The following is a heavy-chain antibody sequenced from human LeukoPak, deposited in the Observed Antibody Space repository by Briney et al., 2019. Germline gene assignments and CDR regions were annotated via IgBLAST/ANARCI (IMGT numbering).Heavy chain of an antibody. CDR2: ISGSGNNR. CDR1: GFTFKSFS. J-gene: IGHJ4*02. D-gene: IGHD4-17*01. Sequence: PGGSLRLSCAASGFTFKSFSMNWVRQTPGKGLEWVSAISGSGNNRYYADSLKGRFTVSRDNARDSLYLQMSSLRAEDTAVYYCARQGNGDDPFDFWGQGTLVTVSS. V-gene: IGHV3-21*01. CDR3: ARQGNGDDPFDF.